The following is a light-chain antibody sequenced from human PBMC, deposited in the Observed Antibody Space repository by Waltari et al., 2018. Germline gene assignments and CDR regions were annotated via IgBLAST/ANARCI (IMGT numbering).Light chain of an antibody. CDR2: HAS. Sequence: DIRMTQSPSSVSASVGDRVTITCRASQDIRTWLAWYQQKPGKAPRLLIYHASGLQSGVPSRFSGSGSGTDFTLTISSLQREDFATYSCQQSGTFPPTFGPGTKVEI. CDR1: QDIRTW. V-gene: IGKV1-12*01. J-gene: IGKJ1*01. CDR3: QQSGTFPPT.